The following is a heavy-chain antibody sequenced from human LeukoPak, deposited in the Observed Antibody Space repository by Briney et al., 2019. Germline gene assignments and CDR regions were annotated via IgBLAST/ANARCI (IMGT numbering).Heavy chain of an antibody. CDR1: GFTFSSYG. CDR2: ISGSGGST. CDR3: AKGSVGFGELFDY. D-gene: IGHD3-10*01. V-gene: IGHV3-23*01. Sequence: GGSLRLSCAASGFTFSSYGMSWVRQAPGKGLEWVSAISGSGGSTYYADSVKGRFTISRDNSKNTLYLQMNSLRAEDTAVYYCAKGSVGFGELFDYWGQGTLVTVSS. J-gene: IGHJ4*02.